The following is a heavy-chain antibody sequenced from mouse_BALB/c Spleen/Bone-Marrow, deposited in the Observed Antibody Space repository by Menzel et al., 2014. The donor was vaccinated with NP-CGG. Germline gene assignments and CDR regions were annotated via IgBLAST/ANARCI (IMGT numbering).Heavy chain of an antibody. CDR3: AMITTY. CDR2: IDPENGNT. CDR1: SFNIKDYY. V-gene: IGHV14-1*02. Sequence: EVKLVESGAELVRPGALVKLSCKASSFNIKDYYMHWVKQRPEQGLEWIGWIDPENGNTIYDPKFQGKASITADTSSNTAYLQLSGLTSEDTAVYYCAMITTYWGQGTTLTVSS. D-gene: IGHD2-4*01. J-gene: IGHJ2*01.